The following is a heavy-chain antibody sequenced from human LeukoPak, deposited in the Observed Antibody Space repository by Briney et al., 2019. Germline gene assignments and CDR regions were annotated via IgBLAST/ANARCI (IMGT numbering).Heavy chain of an antibody. CDR3: ARDAGRNFDY. CDR2: IYYSGST. D-gene: IGHD6-13*01. CDR1: GGSISSSSYY. Sequence: SETLSLTCTVSGGSISSSSYYWGWIRQPPGKGLEWIGSIYYSGSTYYNPSLKSRVTISVDTSKNQFSLKLSSVTAADTAVYYCARDAGRNFDYWGQGTLVTVSS. V-gene: IGHV4-39*07. J-gene: IGHJ4*02.